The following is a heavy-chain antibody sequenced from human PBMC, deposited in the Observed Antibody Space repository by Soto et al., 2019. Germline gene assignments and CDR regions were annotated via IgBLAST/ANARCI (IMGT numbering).Heavy chain of an antibody. CDR1: GFTFSSYW. CDR3: ARDVLMATIPLNDY. D-gene: IGHD5-12*01. J-gene: IGHJ4*02. V-gene: IGHV3-7*01. Sequence: EVQLVESGGGLVQPGGSLRLSCAASGFTFSSYWMSWVRQAPGKGLEWVANIKQDGSEKYYVDSVKGRFTISRDNAKNSLYLQMNSLRAEDTAVYYCARDVLMATIPLNDYWGQGTLVTVSS. CDR2: IKQDGSEK.